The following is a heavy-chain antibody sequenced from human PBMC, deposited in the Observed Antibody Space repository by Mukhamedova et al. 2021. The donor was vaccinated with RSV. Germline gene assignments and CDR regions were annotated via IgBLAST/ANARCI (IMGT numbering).Heavy chain of an antibody. Sequence: VSYISSSSYTNYADSVKGRFTISRDNAKYSLYLHMNSLRAEDTAVYYCASDTTFGYSYGYGSFDIWGHGTMVTVSS. CDR2: ISSSSYT. V-gene: IGHV3-11*05. CDR3: ASDTTFGYSYGYGSFDI. J-gene: IGHJ3*02. D-gene: IGHD5-18*01.